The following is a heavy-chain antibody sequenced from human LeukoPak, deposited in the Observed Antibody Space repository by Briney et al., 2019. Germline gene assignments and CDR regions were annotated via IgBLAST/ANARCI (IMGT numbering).Heavy chain of an antibody. CDR2: IRSKTYGGTT. D-gene: IGHD3-10*01. J-gene: IGHJ4*02. CDR3: ARFSTSIYYYGSGSYPPDY. Sequence: GGSLRLSCTASGFNFGDYAMIWVRQAPGKGLEWVGFIRSKTYGGTTEYAASVRGRFTISRDDSKSIAYLQVNSLKTEDTAVYYCARFSTSIYYYGSGSYPPDYWGQGTLVTVSS. CDR1: GFNFGDYA. V-gene: IGHV3-49*04.